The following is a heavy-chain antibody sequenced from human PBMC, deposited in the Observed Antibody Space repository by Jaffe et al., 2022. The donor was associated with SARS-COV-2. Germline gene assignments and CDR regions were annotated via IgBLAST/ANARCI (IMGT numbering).Heavy chain of an antibody. CDR2: IWYDGSNK. D-gene: IGHD6-19*01. J-gene: IGHJ4*02. CDR1: GFTFSSYG. V-gene: IGHV3-33*01. Sequence: QVQLVESGGGVVQPGRSLRLSCAASGFTFSSYGMHWVRQAPGKGLEWVAVIWYDGSNKYYADSVKGRFTISRDNSKNTLYLQMNSLRAEDTAVYYCARAPTVAGTDYFDYWGQGTLVTVSS. CDR3: ARAPTVAGTDYFDY.